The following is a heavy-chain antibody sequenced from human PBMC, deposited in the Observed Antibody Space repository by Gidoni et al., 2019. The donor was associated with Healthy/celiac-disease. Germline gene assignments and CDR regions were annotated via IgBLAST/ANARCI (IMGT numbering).Heavy chain of an antibody. CDR2: IYYSGST. CDR3: ARHERDTIFGVVIIS. V-gene: IGHV4-39*01. Sequence: QLQLQESGPGLVKPSETLSLTCTVPGGSISSSSYYWGWIRQPPGKGLEWIGSIYYSGSTYYNPSLKSRVTMSVDTSKNQFSLKLSSVTAADTAVYYCARHERDTIFGVVIISWGQGTLVTVSS. D-gene: IGHD3-3*01. CDR1: GGSISSSSYY. J-gene: IGHJ5*02.